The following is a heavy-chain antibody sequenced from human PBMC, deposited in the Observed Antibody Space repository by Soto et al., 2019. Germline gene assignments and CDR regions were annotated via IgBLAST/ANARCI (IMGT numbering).Heavy chain of an antibody. Sequence: GGSLRLSCAASGFTFSSYAMSWVRQAPGKGLEWVSAISGSGGSTYYADSVKGRFTISRDNSKNTLYLQMNSLRAEDTAVYYCAKVRRSMIVVAFVVFDVGAKGEMVTVSS. D-gene: IGHD3-22*01. CDR3: AKVRRSMIVVAFVVFDV. J-gene: IGHJ3*01. V-gene: IGHV3-23*01. CDR2: ISGSGGST. CDR1: GFTFSSYA.